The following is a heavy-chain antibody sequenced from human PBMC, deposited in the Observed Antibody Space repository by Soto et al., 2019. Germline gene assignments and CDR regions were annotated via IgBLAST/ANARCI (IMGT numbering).Heavy chain of an antibody. V-gene: IGHV4-61*03. CDR2: IYYNGRT. D-gene: IGHD6-13*01. Sequence: QVQLQESGPGLVKTSETLSLTCTVSGCSVSSGSYYWSWIRQPPGKGLEWIGYIYYNGRTNYNPPLQSRVTLSAETSKNHFALKLNSVTAADTAVYSCARDSLILNRIAAAGTGAGHGMDVGGQGTTVTVSS. CDR1: GCSVSSGSYY. CDR3: ARDSLILNRIAAAGTGAGHGMDV. J-gene: IGHJ6*02.